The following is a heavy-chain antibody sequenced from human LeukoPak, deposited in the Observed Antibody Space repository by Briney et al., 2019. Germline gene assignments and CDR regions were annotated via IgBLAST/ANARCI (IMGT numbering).Heavy chain of an antibody. CDR1: GGSISSSSYY. J-gene: IGHJ4*02. Sequence: SETLSLTCTVSGGSISSSSYYWGWIRQPPGKGLEWIGSIYYSGSTYYNPSLKSRVTISVDTSKNQFSLKLSSVTAADTAVYYCATPYYYDSSGYPHSFDYWGQGTLVTVSS. CDR3: ATPYYYDSSGYPHSFDY. V-gene: IGHV4-39*01. CDR2: IYYSGST. D-gene: IGHD3-22*01.